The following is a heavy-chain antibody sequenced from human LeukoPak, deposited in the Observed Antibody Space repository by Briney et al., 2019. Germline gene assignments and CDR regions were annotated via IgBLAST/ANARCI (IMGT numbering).Heavy chain of an antibody. D-gene: IGHD3-9*01. J-gene: IGHJ4*02. Sequence: RASVKVSCKASGNTFTSYGISWVRQAPGQGLEWMGWISAYNGNTNYAQKLQGRVTMTTDTSTSTAYMELRSLRSDDSAVYYCARVLHEDYDILTGYYGRFDYWGQGTLVTVSS. V-gene: IGHV1-18*01. CDR2: ISAYNGNT. CDR1: GNTFTSYG. CDR3: ARVLHEDYDILTGYYGRFDY.